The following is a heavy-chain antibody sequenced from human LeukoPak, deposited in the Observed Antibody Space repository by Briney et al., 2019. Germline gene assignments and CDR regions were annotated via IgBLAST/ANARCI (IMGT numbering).Heavy chain of an antibody. V-gene: IGHV3-11*01. Sequence: GGSLRLSCAVSGFTFSDYYMSWIRQAPGKRLEWVSYISSSGSTIYYADSVKGRFTISRDNAKSSLYLQMNSLRAEDTAVFYCARVPQLLYRYYYYYMDVWGKGTTVTVSS. J-gene: IGHJ6*03. CDR2: ISSSGSTI. D-gene: IGHD2-2*02. CDR1: GFTFSDYY. CDR3: ARVPQLLYRYYYYYMDV.